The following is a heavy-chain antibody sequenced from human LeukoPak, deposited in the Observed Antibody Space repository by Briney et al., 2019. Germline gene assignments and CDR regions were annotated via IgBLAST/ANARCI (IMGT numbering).Heavy chain of an antibody. CDR3: ARELRYFDWLFDY. D-gene: IGHD3-9*01. V-gene: IGHV3-30-3*01. J-gene: IGHJ4*02. CDR2: ISYDGSNK. CDR1: GFXFSSYA. Sequence: PGGSLRLSCAASGFXFSSYAIHWVRQAPGKGLEWVAVISYDGSNKYYADSVKGRFTISRDNSKNTLYLQMNSLRAEDTAVYYCARELRYFDWLFDYWGQGTLVTVSS.